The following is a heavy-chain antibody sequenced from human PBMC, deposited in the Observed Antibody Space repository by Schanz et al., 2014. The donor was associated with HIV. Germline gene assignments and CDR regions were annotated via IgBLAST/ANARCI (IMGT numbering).Heavy chain of an antibody. Sequence: QVQLVQSGAEVKKPGASVKVSCKASGYTFTGYYMHWVRQAPGQGLEWMGWINPNSGGTNYAQKLEGGVRMTRDTSISPAYMELSRLRSDDTAVYYCARGRSGYCSGGSCPYGRYYFDYWGQGTLVTVSS. V-gene: IGHV1-2*02. J-gene: IGHJ4*02. CDR2: INPNSGGT. D-gene: IGHD2-15*01. CDR1: GYTFTGYY. CDR3: ARGRSGYCSGGSCPYGRYYFDY.